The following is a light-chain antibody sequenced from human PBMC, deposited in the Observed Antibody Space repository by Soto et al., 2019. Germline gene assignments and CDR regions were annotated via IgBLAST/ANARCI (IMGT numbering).Light chain of an antibody. CDR2: DAS. J-gene: IGKJ3*01. CDR1: QGISTY. CDR3: QQSYGIPFT. Sequence: IQMTQSPSSLSASVGDIVTITCRAGQGISTYLNWYQQKPGKAPKILIYDASSLQIGVPARFSGSGSGTEFTLTISSLQPEDFATYYCQQSYGIPFTFGPGTKVDI. V-gene: IGKV1-39*01.